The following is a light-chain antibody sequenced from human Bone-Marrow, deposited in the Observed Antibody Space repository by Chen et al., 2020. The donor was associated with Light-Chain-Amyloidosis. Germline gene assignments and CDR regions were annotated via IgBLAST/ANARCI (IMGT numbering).Light chain of an antibody. V-gene: IGLV3-25*03. CDR2: RDT. Sequence: SHELTQPPSVSVSTGQTARINCSGDDLPTKYAYWYQQKPGPAPVLGIHRDTERPSGISERFSGSSSGTTATLTISGVQAEDEADYHCQSADSSGTYEVIFGGGTKLTVL. CDR1: DLPTKY. CDR3: QSADSSGTYEVI. J-gene: IGLJ2*01.